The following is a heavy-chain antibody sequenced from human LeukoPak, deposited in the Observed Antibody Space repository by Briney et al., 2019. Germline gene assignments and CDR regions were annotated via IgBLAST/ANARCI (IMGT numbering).Heavy chain of an antibody. D-gene: IGHD4-17*01. CDR3: ARASYGDYDALDI. Sequence: GGSLSLSYAASGFASLVQYMHWVRQERGGGMEYVSGISTSGDRTNYANSVKGRFTISRDNSRNTLYLQMDNLRAEDMAVYHCARASYGDYDALDIWGQGTLVTVSS. CDR2: ISTSGDRT. V-gene: IGHV3-64*01. CDR1: GFASLVQY. J-gene: IGHJ3*02.